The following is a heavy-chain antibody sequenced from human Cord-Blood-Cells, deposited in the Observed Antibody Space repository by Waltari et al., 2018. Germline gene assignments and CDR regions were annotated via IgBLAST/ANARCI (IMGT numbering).Heavy chain of an antibody. CDR2: ISSSSSTI. CDR3: ARDGPHYDFWSGYYDAFDI. D-gene: IGHD3-3*01. CDR1: GFTFSSYS. Sequence: EVQLVESGGGLVQPGGSLRLSCAASGFTFSSYSMNWVRQAHGKGLEWVSYISSSSSTIYYADSVKGRFTISRDNAKNSLYLQMNSLRDEDTAVYYCARDGPHYDFWSGYYDAFDIWGQGTMVTVSS. J-gene: IGHJ3*02. V-gene: IGHV3-48*02.